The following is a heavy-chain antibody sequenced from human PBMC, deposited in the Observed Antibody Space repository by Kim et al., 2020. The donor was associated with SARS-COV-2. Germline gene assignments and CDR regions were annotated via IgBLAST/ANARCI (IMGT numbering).Heavy chain of an antibody. Sequence: ASVKVSCKASGYTFTSYYMHWVRQAPGQGLEWMGIINPSGGSTSYAQKFQGRVTMTRDTSTSTVYMELSSLRSEDTAVYYCARRAKLDSSGYYLDYWGQGTLVTVSS. D-gene: IGHD3-22*01. CDR2: INPSGGST. CDR3: ARRAKLDSSGYYLDY. CDR1: GYTFTSYY. V-gene: IGHV1-46*01. J-gene: IGHJ4*02.